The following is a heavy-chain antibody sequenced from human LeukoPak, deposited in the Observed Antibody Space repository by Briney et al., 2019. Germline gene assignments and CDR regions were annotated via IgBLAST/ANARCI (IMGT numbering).Heavy chain of an antibody. CDR2: TREDGSEK. CDR3: ARELAGHYYGSGSSFDY. CDR1: GGSISSSSYY. Sequence: GTLSLTCTVSGGSISSSSYYWGWIRQPPGKGLEWVANTREDGSEKYYVDSVKGRFTISRDNAKNSLYLQMNSLRAEDTAVYYCARELAGHYYGSGSSFDYWGQGTLVTVSS. V-gene: IGHV3-7*01. J-gene: IGHJ4*02. D-gene: IGHD3-10*01.